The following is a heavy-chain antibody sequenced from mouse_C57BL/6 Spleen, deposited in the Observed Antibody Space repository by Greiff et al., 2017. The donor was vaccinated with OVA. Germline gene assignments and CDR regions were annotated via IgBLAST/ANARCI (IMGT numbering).Heavy chain of an antibody. V-gene: IGHV5-4*01. D-gene: IGHD1-1*01. J-gene: IGHJ3*01. CDR3: ARDRGYYYGSSYGFAY. CDR1: GFTFSSYA. Sequence: EVQRVESGGGLVKPGGSLKLSCAASGFTFSSYAMSWVRQTPEKRLEWVATISDGGSYTYYPDNVKGRFTISRDNAKNNLYLQMSHLKSEDTAMYYCARDRGYYYGSSYGFAYWGQGTLVTVSA. CDR2: ISDGGSYT.